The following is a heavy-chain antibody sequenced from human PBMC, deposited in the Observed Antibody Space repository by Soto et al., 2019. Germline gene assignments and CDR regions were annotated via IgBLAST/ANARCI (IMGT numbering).Heavy chain of an antibody. V-gene: IGHV4-34*01. Sequence: QVQLQQWGAGLLKPSETLSLTCAVYGGSFSGYYWSWIRQPPGKGLEWIGEINHSGSTNYNPSLKSRVTISVDTSKNQFSLKLSSVTAADTAVYDCARGPQNYGMDVWGQGTTVTVSS. J-gene: IGHJ6*02. CDR2: INHSGST. CDR1: GGSFSGYY. CDR3: ARGPQNYGMDV.